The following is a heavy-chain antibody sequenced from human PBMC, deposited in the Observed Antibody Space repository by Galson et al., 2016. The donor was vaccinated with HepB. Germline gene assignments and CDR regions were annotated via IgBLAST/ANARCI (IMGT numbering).Heavy chain of an antibody. CDR2: IFHSGRV. J-gene: IGHJ4*02. V-gene: IGHV4-4*02. CDR1: GGSISSSDW. Sequence: ETLSLTCAVSGGSISSSDWWRWVRQPPGQGLEWIGQIFHSGRVNYTPSLASRVTISVDTSNNHFSLRLTSVTAADTALYYCARQHRGGPSDYWGQGILVIVTS. D-gene: IGHD5-24*01. CDR3: ARQHRGGPSDY.